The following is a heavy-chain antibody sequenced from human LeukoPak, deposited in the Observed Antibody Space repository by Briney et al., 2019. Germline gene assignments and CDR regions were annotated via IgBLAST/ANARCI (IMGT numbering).Heavy chain of an antibody. D-gene: IGHD2-2*01. Sequence: KPSETLSLTCTVSGGSISSSSYYWGWIRQPPGKGLEWIGSIYYSGSTYYNPSLKSRVTISVDTSKNQFSLKLSSVTAADTAVYYCARDCLHEGCSRSFNYYYYYMDVWGKGTTVTVSS. CDR1: GGSISSSSYY. CDR3: ARDCLHEGCSRSFNYYYYYMDV. J-gene: IGHJ6*03. CDR2: IYYSGST. V-gene: IGHV4-39*07.